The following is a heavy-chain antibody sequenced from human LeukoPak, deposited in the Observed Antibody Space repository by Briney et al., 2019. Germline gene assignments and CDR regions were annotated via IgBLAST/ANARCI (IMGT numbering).Heavy chain of an antibody. Sequence: GGSLRLSCAASGFTFSSYAMHWVRKAPGKGLEWVAVISYDGSNKYYADSVKGRFTISRDDSKNTPYLQMNSLRAEDTAVYYCARGPPDGTPMVSDDLHIWGQGTMVTVPS. CDR2: ISYDGSNK. CDR1: GFTFSSYA. CDR3: ARGPPDGTPMVSDDLHI. D-gene: IGHD5-18*01. V-gene: IGHV3-30*16. J-gene: IGHJ3*02.